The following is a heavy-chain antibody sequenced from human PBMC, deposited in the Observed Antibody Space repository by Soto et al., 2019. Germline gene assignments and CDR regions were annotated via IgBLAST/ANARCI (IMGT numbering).Heavy chain of an antibody. Sequence: SETLSLTCTVTGDSISSRSYYWGWIRQPPWKGLEWIGSIYYSGSTYNNPSLRSRVSMSIDTSKDQFSLKLKSVTAADTALYFCAGQRTSVVTQAYFDVWGPGXLVTVHS. CDR2: IYYSGST. J-gene: IGHJ4*02. CDR3: AGQRTSVVTQAYFDV. D-gene: IGHD2-21*02. V-gene: IGHV4-39*01. CDR1: GDSISSRSYY.